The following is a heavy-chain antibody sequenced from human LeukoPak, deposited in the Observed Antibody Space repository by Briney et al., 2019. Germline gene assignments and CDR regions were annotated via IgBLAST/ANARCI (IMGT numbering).Heavy chain of an antibody. V-gene: IGHV4-34*01. Sequence: SETLSLTCAVYAESFSDYYWSWIRLPPGKGLEWIGEINHSGSTNYNPSLKTRVTISIDTSNNQFSLKLSSVTAADTAVYYCARGRGVKYNSDRIYSFDYWGQGTLVTVSS. CDR1: AESFSDYY. CDR2: INHSGST. CDR3: ARGRGVKYNSDRIYSFDY. J-gene: IGHJ4*02. D-gene: IGHD1-1*01.